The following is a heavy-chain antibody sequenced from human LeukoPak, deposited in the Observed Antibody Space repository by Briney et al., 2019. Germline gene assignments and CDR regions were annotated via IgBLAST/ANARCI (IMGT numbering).Heavy chain of an antibody. CDR1: GGSISSSSYY. CDR3: ARKRAYYDILTGYRHYNWFDP. D-gene: IGHD3-9*01. Sequence: SETLSLTCTVSGGSISSSSYYWGWIRQPPGKGLEWLGSIYYSGSTYYNPSLKSRVTISVDTSKNQFSLKLSSVTAADTAVYYCARKRAYYDILTGYRHYNWFDPWGQGTLVTVSS. CDR2: IYYSGST. V-gene: IGHV4-39*01. J-gene: IGHJ5*02.